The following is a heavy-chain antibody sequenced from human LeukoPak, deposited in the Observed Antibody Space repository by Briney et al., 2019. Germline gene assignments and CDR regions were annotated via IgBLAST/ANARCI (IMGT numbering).Heavy chain of an antibody. V-gene: IGHV3-7*01. CDR3: TTSYGVFDY. CDR1: GLTFSDHW. Sequence: GGSLRLSCAASGLTFSDHWMSWVRQAPGKGLEWVANIKEDGSEKYYVDSVKGRFTISRDNAKNSLYLQMNSLRAEDTAVYYCTTSYGVFDYWGQGTLVTVS. CDR2: IKEDGSEK. J-gene: IGHJ4*02. D-gene: IGHD2/OR15-2a*01.